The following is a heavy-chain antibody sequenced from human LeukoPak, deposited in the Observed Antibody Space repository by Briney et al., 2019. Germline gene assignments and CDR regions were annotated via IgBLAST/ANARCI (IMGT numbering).Heavy chain of an antibody. J-gene: IGHJ3*02. D-gene: IGHD3-22*01. CDR3: ARDFDDSRDASDI. CDR2: INSDGSST. CDR1: GFTFNSYL. V-gene: IGHV3-74*01. Sequence: GSPRLSRAASGFTFNSYLMHWVRQAPGKGLVWVSRINSDGSSTSYADSVKGRFTISRDNAKNTLYLQMNSLRAEDTAVYYCARDFDDSRDASDIWGQGTMVTVSS.